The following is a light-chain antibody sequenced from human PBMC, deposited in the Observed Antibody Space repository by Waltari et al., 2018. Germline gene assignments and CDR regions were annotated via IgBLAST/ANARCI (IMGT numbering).Light chain of an antibody. Sequence: SSELTQDPAVSVALGQTVRITCQGDSIRSYYTNWYRQKPGQAPLLVMYGKNNRPSGIADRFSGSYSGDTASLTITGAQAEDEADYYCNSRDGNGNPFVFGPATKVTVL. CDR1: SIRSYY. CDR3: NSRDGNGNPFV. J-gene: IGLJ1*01. V-gene: IGLV3-19*01. CDR2: GKN.